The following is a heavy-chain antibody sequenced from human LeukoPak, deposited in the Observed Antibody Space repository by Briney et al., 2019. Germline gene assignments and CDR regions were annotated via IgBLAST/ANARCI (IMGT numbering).Heavy chain of an antibody. CDR1: GFTFSSYW. CDR2: INTDGSST. D-gene: IGHD3-10*01. V-gene: IGHV3-74*01. Sequence: RPGGSLRLSCAASGFTFSSYWMHWVRQAPGMGLVWVSRINTDGSSTSYVDSVKGRFTISRDSAKNTLYLQMNSLRAEDTAVYYCARTVPGYFFDSWGQGTLVTVSS. J-gene: IGHJ4*02. CDR3: ARTVPGYFFDS.